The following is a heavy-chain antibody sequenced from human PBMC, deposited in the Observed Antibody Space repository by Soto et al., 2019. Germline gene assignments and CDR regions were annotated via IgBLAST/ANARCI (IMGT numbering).Heavy chain of an antibody. J-gene: IGHJ6*02. Sequence: SETLSLTCTVSGGSISSVGYYWNWIRQPPGKGLEWIGYIYYSGGTNYNPSLQSRISISLDTSKSQFSLRLSSVTTADTAVYYCARGMGTAVEAINYYYYYGMDVWGQGTTVTVSS. V-gene: IGHV4-61*08. D-gene: IGHD6-19*01. CDR1: GGSISSVGYY. CDR2: IYYSGGT. CDR3: ARGMGTAVEAINYYYYYGMDV.